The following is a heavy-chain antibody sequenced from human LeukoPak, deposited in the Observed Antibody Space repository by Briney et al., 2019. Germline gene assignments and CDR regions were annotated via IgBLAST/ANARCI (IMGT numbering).Heavy chain of an antibody. D-gene: IGHD6-19*01. J-gene: IGHJ4*01. V-gene: IGHV3-30*03. CDR1: GFIVSTSY. Sequence: GGSLRLSCAASGFIVSTSYMSWVRQAPGKGLEWMAVIIYDGSNKNYADSVKGRFTISRDNSRNTLYMKMNSLRVEDTAVYYCARGVGETLSGWTLDYWGHGTLVAVSS. CDR3: ARGVGETLSGWTLDY. CDR2: IIYDGSNK.